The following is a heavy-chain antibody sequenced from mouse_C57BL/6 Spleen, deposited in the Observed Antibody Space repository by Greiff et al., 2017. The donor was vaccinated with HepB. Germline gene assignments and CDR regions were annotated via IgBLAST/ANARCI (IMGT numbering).Heavy chain of an antibody. CDR2: IDPETGGT. CDR1: GYTFTDYE. Sequence: ESGAELVRPGASVTLSCKASGYTFTDYEMHWVKQTPVHGLEWIGAIDPETGGTAYNQKFKGKAILTADKSSSTAYMELRSLTSEDSAVYYCTRSDDGYSFAYWGQGTLVTVSA. CDR3: TRSDDGYSFAY. D-gene: IGHD2-3*01. V-gene: IGHV1-15*01. J-gene: IGHJ3*01.